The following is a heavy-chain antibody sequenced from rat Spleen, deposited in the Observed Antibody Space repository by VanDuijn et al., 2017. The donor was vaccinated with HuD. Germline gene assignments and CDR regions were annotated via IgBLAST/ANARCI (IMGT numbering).Heavy chain of an antibody. Sequence: EVQLVESDGGLVQPGRSLKLSCAASGFTFNNYWMTWIRQAPGKGLEWVASITNTGGSTYYRDSVKGRFTVSRDNAKSTLYLQMDSLRSEDTATYYCAHWGQGVMVTVSS. CDR2: ITNTGGST. CDR3: AH. CDR1: GFTFNNYW. J-gene: IGHJ2*01. V-gene: IGHV5-31*01.